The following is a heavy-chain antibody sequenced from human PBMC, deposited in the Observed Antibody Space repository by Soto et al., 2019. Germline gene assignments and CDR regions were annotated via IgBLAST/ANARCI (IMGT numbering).Heavy chain of an antibody. V-gene: IGHV3-21*01. CDR1: GFTFSSYS. J-gene: IGHJ4*02. Sequence: GGSLRLSCAASGFTFSSYSMNWVRQAPGKGLEWVSSISSSSSYIYYADSVKGRFTISRGNAKNSLYLQMNSLRAEDTAVYYCARDAYYDSSGYYYWGQGTLVTVSS. CDR2: ISSSSSYI. CDR3: ARDAYYDSSGYYY. D-gene: IGHD3-22*01.